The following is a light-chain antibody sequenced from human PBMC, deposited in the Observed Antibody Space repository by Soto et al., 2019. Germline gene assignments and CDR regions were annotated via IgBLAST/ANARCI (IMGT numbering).Light chain of an antibody. CDR3: AAWDDSLNLDV. CDR2: SND. Sequence: QSVLTQPPSASGTPGQRVTISCSGSSSNIGSNTVNWYQQLPGTAPKLLIYSNDQRPSGVPDRFSGSKSGTSASLAISGLQSEDEADYYCAAWDDSLNLDVFGTGTKLTVL. J-gene: IGLJ1*01. V-gene: IGLV1-44*01. CDR1: SSNIGSNT.